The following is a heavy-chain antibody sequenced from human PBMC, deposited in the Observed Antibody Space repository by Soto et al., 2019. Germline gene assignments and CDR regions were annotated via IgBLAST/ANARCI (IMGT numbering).Heavy chain of an antibody. CDR1: GGSISSSNC. V-gene: IGHV4-4*02. Sequence: QVQLQESGPGLVKPSGTLSLTCAVSGGSISSSNCWSWVRQPPGQGLEWIGEIYHSGSTNYNPSLMSRLTISVDRSKNQLSLKLRSVTAADTAVYYCTRDMIYGSERSHYYYAMDVWGRGTTVTVSS. D-gene: IGHD3-10*01. J-gene: IGHJ6*02. CDR2: IYHSGST. CDR3: TRDMIYGSERSHYYYAMDV.